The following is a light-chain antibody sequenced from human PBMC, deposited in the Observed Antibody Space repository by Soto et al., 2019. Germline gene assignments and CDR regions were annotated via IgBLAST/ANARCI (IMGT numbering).Light chain of an antibody. Sequence: DIQMTQSPTSLSASVGDRVTITCRASQDIRNFVAWYQQKPGKAPKLLIYAASTLQSGVPSRFSGSGSGTDFTLTINSLQPECVATYSCQKYSSVPVFGPGTKVDIK. CDR3: QKYSSVPV. CDR2: AAS. V-gene: IGKV1-27*01. CDR1: QDIRNF. J-gene: IGKJ3*01.